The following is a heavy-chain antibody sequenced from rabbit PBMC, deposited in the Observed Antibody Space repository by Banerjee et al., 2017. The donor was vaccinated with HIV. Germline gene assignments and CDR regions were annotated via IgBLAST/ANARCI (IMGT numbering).Heavy chain of an antibody. V-gene: IGHV1S45*01. CDR2: INGGSSTGT. CDR1: GFSFSISQW. J-gene: IGHJ4*01. CDR3: ARTSSWTAYNL. D-gene: IGHD1-1*01. Sequence: QEQLEESGGDLVKPEGSLTLTCTASGFSFSISQWISWVRQAPGKGREWIACINGGSSTGTWYASWAKGRFTISKTSSTTVTLQMTSLTAADTATYFCARTSSWTAYNLWGQG.